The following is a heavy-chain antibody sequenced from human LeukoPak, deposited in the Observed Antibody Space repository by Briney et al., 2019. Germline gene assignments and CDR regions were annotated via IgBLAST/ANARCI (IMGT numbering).Heavy chain of an antibody. CDR3: ARRYSYGLDY. J-gene: IGHJ4*02. V-gene: IGHV3-11*04. Sequence: PGGSLRLSCAASGFTFSDYYMSWIRQAPGKGLEWVSYLSGSGSPIYYADSVKGRFTVSRDNAKNSLYLQISSLRAEDTAVYYCARRYSYGLDYWGQGALVTASS. D-gene: IGHD5-18*01. CDR1: GFTFSDYY. CDR2: LSGSGSPI.